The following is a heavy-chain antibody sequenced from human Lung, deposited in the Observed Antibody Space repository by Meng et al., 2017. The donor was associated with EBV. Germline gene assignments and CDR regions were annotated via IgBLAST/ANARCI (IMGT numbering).Heavy chain of an antibody. J-gene: IGHJ4*02. Sequence: ESGPGLVKPSHTLSLTCTVSGGSISSGGYYWSWIRQPAGKGLEWIGRIYTSGSTNYNPSLKSRVTMSVDTSKNQFSLKLSSVTAADTAVYYCARDPGLGYSGYDGILGYWGQGTLVTVSS. D-gene: IGHD5-12*01. CDR3: ARDPGLGYSGYDGILGY. V-gene: IGHV4-61*02. CDR1: GGSISSGGYY. CDR2: IYTSGST.